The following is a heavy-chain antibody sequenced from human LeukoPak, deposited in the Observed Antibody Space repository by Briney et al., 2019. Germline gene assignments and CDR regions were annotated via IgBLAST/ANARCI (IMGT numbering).Heavy chain of an antibody. J-gene: IGHJ4*02. D-gene: IGHD3-10*01. CDR3: VRSPIGASAY. Sequence: GASVKVSCKPSGYTFSDSYIHWVRQAPGVGLQWMGWISPNNGDTNYAEDFQGRVTITRDTSIRTAYMELTRLTLNDTAVYYCVRSPIGASAYWGRGTLVTVSS. V-gene: IGHV1-2*02. CDR2: ISPNNGDT. CDR1: GYTFSDSY.